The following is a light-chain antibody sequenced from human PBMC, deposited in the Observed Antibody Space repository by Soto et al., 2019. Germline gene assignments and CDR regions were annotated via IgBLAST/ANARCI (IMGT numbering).Light chain of an antibody. V-gene: IGLV1-44*01. CDR3: AAWDDSLNGDV. CDR2: SHS. Sequence: QSVLTQPPSASGTPGQRVTFSCSGSTSNIGANTVNWYQHLPGAAPRLLIYSHSQRPSGVPDRFSGSKSGTSASLAISGLQSDDEADYYCAAWDDSLNGDVFGTGTKVTVL. J-gene: IGLJ1*01. CDR1: TSNIGANT.